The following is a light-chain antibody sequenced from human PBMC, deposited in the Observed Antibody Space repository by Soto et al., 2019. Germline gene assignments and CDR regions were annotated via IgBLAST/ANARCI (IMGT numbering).Light chain of an antibody. CDR3: SSYTSSGTVL. CDR2: AVT. CDR1: SSDVGGYDY. J-gene: IGLJ2*01. V-gene: IGLV2-14*03. Sequence: QSALTQPASVSGSPGQSITISCTGTSSDVGGYDYVCWYQQHPGKAPKLIIYAVTNRPSGVSNRFSGSKSGNTASLSISGLQAEDEADYYCSSYTSSGTVLFWGGTKLTVL.